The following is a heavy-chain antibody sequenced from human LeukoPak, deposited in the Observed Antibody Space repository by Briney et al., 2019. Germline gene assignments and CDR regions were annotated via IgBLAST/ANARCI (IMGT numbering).Heavy chain of an antibody. D-gene: IGHD4-11*01. CDR3: ARLYSNFDYYYYYMDV. CDR1: GYTFTSYG. CDR2: ISAYNGST. V-gene: IGHV1-18*01. Sequence: GASVKVSCKASGYTFTSYGISWVRQAPGQGLEWMGWISAYNGSTNYAQKLQGRVTMTTDTSTSTAYMELRSLRSDDTAVYYCARLYSNFDYYYYYMDVWGKGTTVTVSS. J-gene: IGHJ6*03.